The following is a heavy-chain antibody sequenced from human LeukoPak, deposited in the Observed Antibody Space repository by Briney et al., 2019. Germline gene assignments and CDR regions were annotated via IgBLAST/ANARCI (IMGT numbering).Heavy chain of an antibody. J-gene: IGHJ6*03. CDR1: GGTFSSYA. D-gene: IGHD2-15*01. CDR3: ARVALLGVVVVAASSPSNYYMDV. CDR2: IIPIFGTA. V-gene: IGHV1-69*05. Sequence: SVKVSCKASGGTFSSYAISWVRQAPGQGIEWIGGIIPIFGTANYAQKFQGRVTLTTDECTSTAYMELSSLRSEDTAVYYCARVALLGVVVVAASSPSNYYMDVWGKGTTVTVSS.